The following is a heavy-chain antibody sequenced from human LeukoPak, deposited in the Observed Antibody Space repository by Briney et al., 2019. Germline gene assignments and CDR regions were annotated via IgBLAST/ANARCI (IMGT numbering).Heavy chain of an antibody. CDR2: IKEDGSEK. CDR1: GFTFSRFW. V-gene: IGHV3-7*01. Sequence: GGSLRLSCAASGFTFSRFWMSWVRQAPGKGLEWAANIKEDGSEKYYVDSVKGRFTISRDNAKNSLYLQMSSLRAEDTAVYYCAKMVAGTPIDYWGQGTLVTVSS. D-gene: IGHD2-15*01. CDR3: AKMVAGTPIDY. J-gene: IGHJ4*02.